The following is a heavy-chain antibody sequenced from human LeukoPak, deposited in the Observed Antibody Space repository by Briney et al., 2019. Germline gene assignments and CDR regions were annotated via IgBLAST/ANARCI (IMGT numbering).Heavy chain of an antibody. CDR1: GGSISSYY. Sequence: TSETLSLTXTVSGGSISSYYWSWIRQPPGKGLEWIGYIYYSGSTNYNPSLKSRVTISVDTSKNQFSLKLSSVTAADTAVYYCARGSGIAAAGTYWGQGTLVTVSS. D-gene: IGHD6-13*01. CDR2: IYYSGST. V-gene: IGHV4-59*01. CDR3: ARGSGIAAAGTY. J-gene: IGHJ4*02.